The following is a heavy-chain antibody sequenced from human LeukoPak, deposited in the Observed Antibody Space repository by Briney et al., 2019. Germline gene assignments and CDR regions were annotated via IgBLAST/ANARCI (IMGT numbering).Heavy chain of an antibody. V-gene: IGHV1-69*13. J-gene: IGHJ5*02. Sequence: SVKVSCKASGGMFSSYGISWVRQAPGQGLEWMGGIIPIFGTTNYAQKFQGRVTITADESTSTAYMELSSLRSEDTAVYYCAREAKGYYDSSGYYSYNWFDPWGQGTLVTVSS. CDR3: AREAKGYYDSSGYYSYNWFDP. D-gene: IGHD3-22*01. CDR2: IIPIFGTT. CDR1: GGMFSSYG.